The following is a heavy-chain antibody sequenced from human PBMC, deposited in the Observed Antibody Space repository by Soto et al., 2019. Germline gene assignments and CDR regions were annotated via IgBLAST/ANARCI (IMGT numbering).Heavy chain of an antibody. J-gene: IGHJ4*02. CDR1: GFTFSSYS. CDR3: ALDLAHDISG. CDR2: ISSSSSTI. Sequence: EVQLVESGGGLVQPGGSLRLSCAASGFTFSSYSMNWVRQAPGKGLEWVSYISSSSSTINYAESVKGRFTISRDNAKNSLYLQMNILRAEDTAVYYCALDLAHDISGWGQGPLVTVSS. V-gene: IGHV3-48*01. D-gene: IGHD3-22*01.